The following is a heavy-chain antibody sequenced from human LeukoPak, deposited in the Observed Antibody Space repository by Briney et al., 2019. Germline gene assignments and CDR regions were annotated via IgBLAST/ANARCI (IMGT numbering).Heavy chain of an antibody. D-gene: IGHD6-13*01. J-gene: IGHJ3*02. CDR1: GFTFSSYA. CDR3: AKGSSWHRLDM. V-gene: IGHV3-23*01. CDR2: ISGGADSA. Sequence: PGGSLRLSFAASGFTFSSYAMNWVRQPPGKGREWGLAISGGADSAYYADSVKGRFTISRDNSKNTLYMQMNSLRVEDTAVYYCAKGSSWHRLDMWGQGTMVTVSS.